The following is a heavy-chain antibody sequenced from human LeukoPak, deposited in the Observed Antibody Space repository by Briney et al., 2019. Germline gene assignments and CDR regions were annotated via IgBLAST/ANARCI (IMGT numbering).Heavy chain of an antibody. CDR3: ATNALLVPSTFDS. CDR2: VSDRGGT. Sequence: SETLSLTCSVSGSSISDSYWSWIRQPPGKQMGWIGFVSDRGGTTYNPSLRSRVNISLDTSQNQFSLKVTSVTAADTAVYYCATNALLVPSTFDSWGRGTLVIVSS. J-gene: IGHJ4*02. D-gene: IGHD6-6*01. CDR1: GSSISDSY. V-gene: IGHV4-59*12.